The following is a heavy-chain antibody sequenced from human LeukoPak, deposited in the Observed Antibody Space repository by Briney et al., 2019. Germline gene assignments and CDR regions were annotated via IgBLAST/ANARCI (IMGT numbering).Heavy chain of an antibody. CDR1: VGTFSSYA. J-gene: IGHJ4*02. V-gene: IGHV1-69*04. CDR2: IIPILGIA. D-gene: IGHD4-17*01. Sequence: SVTDSRKASVGTFSSYAISWVRQAPGQGLEWMGRIIPILGIANYAQKFQGRVTITADKSTSTAYMELSSLRAEDTAVYYCARDTVITVYYFDYWGQGTPVTVSS. CDR3: ARDTVITVYYFDY.